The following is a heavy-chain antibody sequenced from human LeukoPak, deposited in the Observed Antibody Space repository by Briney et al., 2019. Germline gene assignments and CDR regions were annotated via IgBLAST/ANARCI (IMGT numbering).Heavy chain of an antibody. V-gene: IGHV4-59*01. Sequence: ASETLSLTCTVSGGSISGFYWSWIGQPPGKGLEWIGYIYYSGSTSYNPSLKSRVTISVDTSKNQFSLNLTSVTAADTAVYYCARSGSTSFDYWGQGTLVTVSS. CDR3: ARSGSTSFDY. CDR1: GGSISGFY. CDR2: IYYSGST. D-gene: IGHD1-26*01. J-gene: IGHJ4*02.